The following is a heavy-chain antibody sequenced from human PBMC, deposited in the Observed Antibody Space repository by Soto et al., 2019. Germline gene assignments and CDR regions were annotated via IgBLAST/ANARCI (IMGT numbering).Heavy chain of an antibody. D-gene: IGHD1-26*01. V-gene: IGHV4-31*03. CDR1: GGSISSGGYY. CDR2: IYYSGST. CDR3: ARLGSPIAYYFDS. Sequence: PSETLSLTCTVSGGSISSGGYYWSWIRQHPGKGLEWIGYIYYSGSTYYNPSLKSRVTISVDTSKNQFSLQWSSLKASDTAMYYCARLGSPIAYYFDSWGQGTLVTVSS. J-gene: IGHJ4*02.